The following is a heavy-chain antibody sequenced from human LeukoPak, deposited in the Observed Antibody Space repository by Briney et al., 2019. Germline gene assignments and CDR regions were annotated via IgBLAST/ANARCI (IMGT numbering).Heavy chain of an antibody. V-gene: IGHV4-39*01. Sequence: SETLSLTCTVSGGSISSSSYYWGWIRQPPGKGLEWIGSIYYSGSTYYNPSLKSRVTISVDTSKNQFSLKLSSVTAADTAVYYCARSRDIVENYFDYWGQGTLVTVSS. CDR1: GGSISSSSYY. D-gene: IGHD5-12*01. J-gene: IGHJ4*02. CDR2: IYYSGST. CDR3: ARSRDIVENYFDY.